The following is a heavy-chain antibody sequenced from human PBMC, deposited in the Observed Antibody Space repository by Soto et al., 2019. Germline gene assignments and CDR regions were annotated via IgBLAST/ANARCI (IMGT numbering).Heavy chain of an antibody. CDR1: GYSFTSYW. J-gene: IGHJ4*02. D-gene: IGHD3-10*01. V-gene: IGHV5-10-1*01. CDR3: ARLVRGVIITEVLD. CDR2: IDPSDSYT. Sequence: GESLKISCKGSGYSFTSYWISWVRQMPVKGLEWMGRIDPSDSYTNYSPSFQGHVTISADKSTSTAYLQWSSLKASDTAMYYCARLVRGVIITEVLDWGQGTLVTVSS.